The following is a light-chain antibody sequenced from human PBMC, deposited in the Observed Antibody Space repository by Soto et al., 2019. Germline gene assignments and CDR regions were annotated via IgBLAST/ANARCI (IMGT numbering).Light chain of an antibody. V-gene: IGLV2-14*01. J-gene: IGLJ1*01. CDR1: SSDFGDYDY. CDR2: EVS. CDR3: SSYTGSSTLV. Sequence: SVLTQPASVSGSPGQSITISCTGTSSDFGDYDYVSWYLQHPGKVPKLMIYEVSNRPSGVSNRFSGSESGNTASLTISGLQAEDEADYYCSSYTGSSTLVFGTGTKVTVL.